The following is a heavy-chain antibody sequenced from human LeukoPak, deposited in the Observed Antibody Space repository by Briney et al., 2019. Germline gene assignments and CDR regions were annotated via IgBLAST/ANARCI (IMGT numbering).Heavy chain of an antibody. CDR2: ISSSSTI. CDR1: GFAFSDYS. J-gene: IGHJ4*02. V-gene: IGHV3-69-1*01. CDR3: ATLRTTTTVTYPNDY. D-gene: IGHD4-17*01. Sequence: PGGSLRLSCAASGFAFSDYSMNWVRQAPGKGLEWISYISSSSTIYCADSVKGRFTISRDNAQNSLYLQMNSLRVEDTAVYYCATLRTTTTVTYPNDYWGQGTLVTVSS.